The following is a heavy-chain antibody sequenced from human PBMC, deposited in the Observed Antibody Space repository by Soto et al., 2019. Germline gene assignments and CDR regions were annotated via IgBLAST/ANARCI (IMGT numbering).Heavy chain of an antibody. J-gene: IGHJ4*02. Sequence: GASVKVSCKASGYTFTGYYMHWVRQAPGQGLEWMGWINPNSGGTNYAQKFQGWVTMTRDTSISTAYMELSRLRSDDTAVYYCARAPSGSYPYYFDYWGQGTRVTVSS. V-gene: IGHV1-2*04. D-gene: IGHD1-26*01. CDR1: GYTFTGYY. CDR3: ARAPSGSYPYYFDY. CDR2: INPNSGGT.